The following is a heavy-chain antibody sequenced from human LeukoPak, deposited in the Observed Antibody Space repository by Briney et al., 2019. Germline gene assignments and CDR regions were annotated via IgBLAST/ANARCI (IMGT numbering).Heavy chain of an antibody. V-gene: IGHV3-30*04. J-gene: IGHJ4*02. CDR3: AREGGSTLAFDY. CDR1: GFTFSSYA. Sequence: GRSLRLSCAASGFTFSSYATHWVRQAPGKGLEWVAVISYDGSNKYYADSVKGRFTISRDNSKNTLYLQMNSLRAEDTAVYYCAREGGSTLAFDYWGQGTLVTVSS. CDR2: ISYDGSNK. D-gene: IGHD2-2*01.